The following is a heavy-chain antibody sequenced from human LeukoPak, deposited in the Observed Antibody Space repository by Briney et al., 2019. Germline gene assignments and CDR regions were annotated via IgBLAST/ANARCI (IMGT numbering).Heavy chain of an antibody. D-gene: IGHD4-17*01. V-gene: IGHV3-23*01. J-gene: IGHJ4*02. Sequence: TGGSLRLSCAASGFTVSSNYMSWVRQAPGKGLEWVSGISEGVGNTYYADSVKGRFTISRDHSKNTLYLQMNSLRAEDTALYYCAKREKGTTGRFFDYWGQGTLVTVSS. CDR2: ISEGVGNT. CDR1: GFTVSSNY. CDR3: AKREKGTTGRFFDY.